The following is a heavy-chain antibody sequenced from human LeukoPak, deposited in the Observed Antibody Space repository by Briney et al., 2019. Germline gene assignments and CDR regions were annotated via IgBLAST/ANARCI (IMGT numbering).Heavy chain of an antibody. Sequence: GGSLRLSCAASGFSFSNAWMSWVRQAPGKGLEWVGRFKSKTDGGATDYAAPVKGRFTISRDDSENTLYLLMNSLKTEDTAVYYCTTLRYGDYNNCWGQGTLATVSS. CDR3: TTLRYGDYNNC. D-gene: IGHD4-17*01. J-gene: IGHJ4*02. CDR1: GFSFSNAW. V-gene: IGHV3-15*01. CDR2: FKSKTDGGAT.